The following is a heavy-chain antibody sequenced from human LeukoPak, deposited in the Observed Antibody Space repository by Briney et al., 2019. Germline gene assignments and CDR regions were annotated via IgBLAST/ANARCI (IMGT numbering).Heavy chain of an antibody. J-gene: IGHJ4*02. CDR1: GFTFSSYS. CDR3: ARDGGSSWYFDY. CDR2: ISSSSTTI. Sequence: GGSLRLSCAASGFTFSSYSMMWVRQAPGKGLEWVSYISSSSTTIHYADSVRGRFTISRDNAKNSLHLQMNSLRAEDTAVYYCARDGGSSWYFDYWGQGTLATVSS. V-gene: IGHV3-48*04. D-gene: IGHD6-13*01.